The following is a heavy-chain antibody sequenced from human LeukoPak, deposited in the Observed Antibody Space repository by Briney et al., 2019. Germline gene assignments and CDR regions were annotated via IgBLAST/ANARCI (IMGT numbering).Heavy chain of an antibody. CDR3: ARVRLANTPEFFQH. D-gene: IGHD3-9*01. CDR1: GFTFNDYW. Sequence: GGSLRLSCAAPGFTFNDYWMSWVRQAPGRGLEWVASIKQNGGEKMYVDSVKGRFTISRDNTENSLYLQMNSLGAEDTALYYCARVRLANTPEFFQHWGQGTLVTVSS. V-gene: IGHV3-7*03. J-gene: IGHJ1*01. CDR2: IKQNGGEK.